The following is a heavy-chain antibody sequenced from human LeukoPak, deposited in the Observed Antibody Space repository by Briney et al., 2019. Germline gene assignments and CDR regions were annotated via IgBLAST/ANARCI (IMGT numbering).Heavy chain of an antibody. V-gene: IGHV1-2*02. CDR2: INPDSGGT. D-gene: IGHD6-13*01. CDR3: ARTSPSSTWYEGGFCDY. Sequence: GASMKVSCKASGYTFTAYYIHWVRQAPGQGLEWMGWINPDSGGTNFAQKFQGRVTMTSATSVSTAYLELSSLTSDDTAVYYCARTSPSSTWYEGGFCDYWGQGTLVTVSS. J-gene: IGHJ4*02. CDR1: GYTFTAYY.